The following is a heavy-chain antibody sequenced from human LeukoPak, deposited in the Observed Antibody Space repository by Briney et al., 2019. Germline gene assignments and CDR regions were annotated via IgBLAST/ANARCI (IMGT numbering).Heavy chain of an antibody. D-gene: IGHD3-22*01. CDR3: ARTGYYDSFTPHDDY. J-gene: IGHJ4*02. Sequence: GGSLRLSCAASGFTFSDYYMSWIRQAPGKGLEWVSYISSSGSTIYYADSVKGRFTISRDNAKNSLYLQMNSLRSDDTAVYYCARTGYYDSFTPHDDYWGQGTLVTVSS. V-gene: IGHV3-11*01. CDR1: GFTFSDYY. CDR2: ISSSGSTI.